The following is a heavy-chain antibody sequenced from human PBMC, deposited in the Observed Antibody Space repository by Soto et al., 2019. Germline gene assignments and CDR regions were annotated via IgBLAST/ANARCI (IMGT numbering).Heavy chain of an antibody. CDR1: GFTFSSYG. J-gene: IGHJ6*02. V-gene: IGHV3-33*01. CDR3: ARKDVVVVAATLPSQFYYYGMDV. CDR2: IWYDGSNK. D-gene: IGHD2-15*01. Sequence: QVQLVESGGGVVQPGRSLRLSCAASGFTFSSYGMHWVRQAPGKGLEWVAVIWYDGSNKYYADSVKGRFTISRDNSKNTLNLQMNSLRAEDTAVYYCARKDVVVVAATLPSQFYYYGMDVWGQGTTVTVSS.